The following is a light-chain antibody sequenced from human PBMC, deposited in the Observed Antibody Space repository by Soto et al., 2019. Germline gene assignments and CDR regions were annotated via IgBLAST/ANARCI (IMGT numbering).Light chain of an antibody. CDR1: QSVSSR. J-gene: IGKJ1*01. Sequence: IVMTQSPCALSASPFETGTLSLRASQSVSSRLAWYHQKPGQSPRLLIYGASTRATGIPARFSGSGSGTEFTLTISSLQSEDFGLYYCHQYNNFWKFGQGTKVDIK. V-gene: IGKV3-15*01. CDR2: GAS. CDR3: HQYNNFWK.